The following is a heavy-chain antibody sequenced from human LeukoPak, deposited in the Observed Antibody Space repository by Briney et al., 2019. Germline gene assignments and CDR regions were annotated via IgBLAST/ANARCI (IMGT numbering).Heavy chain of an antibody. V-gene: IGHV4-59*11. CDR2: IYYSGST. CDR1: GGSISSHY. D-gene: IGHD3-3*01. CDR3: ARAQLTNYDFWRSWFDP. Sequence: PSETLSLTCTVSGGSISSHYWSWIRQPPGKGLEWIGYIYYSGSTNYNPSLKSRVTISVDTSKNQFSLKLSSVTAADTAVYYCARAQLTNYDFWRSWFDPWGQGTLVTVSS. J-gene: IGHJ5*02.